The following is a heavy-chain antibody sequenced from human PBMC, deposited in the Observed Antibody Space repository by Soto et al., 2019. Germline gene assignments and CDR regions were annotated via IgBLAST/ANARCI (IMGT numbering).Heavy chain of an antibody. V-gene: IGHV1-69*08. Sequence: QVQLVQSGAEVKKPGSSVKVSCKASGGTFSTYTITWVRQAPGQGLEWMGRIIPIIGIINYAQKFQGRVTITAVKFTCTASMELTRLRADDTAVYYCAGDPDSHYNNSHASSYPWGQGTLVTVSS. J-gene: IGHJ5*02. D-gene: IGHD3-22*01. CDR2: IIPIIGII. CDR3: AGDPDSHYNNSHASSYP. CDR1: GGTFSTYT.